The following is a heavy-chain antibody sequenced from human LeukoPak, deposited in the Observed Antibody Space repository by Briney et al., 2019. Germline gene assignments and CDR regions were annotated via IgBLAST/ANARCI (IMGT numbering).Heavy chain of an antibody. Sequence: GGSLRLSCAASGFTFDDYAMHWVRQAPGKGLERVSGISWNSGSIVYADSVKGRFTISRDNSKNTLFLQMNSLRAGDTAVYYCAKRRYCSSTSCHDFDYWGQGTLVTVSS. CDR3: AKRRYCSSTSCHDFDY. D-gene: IGHD2-2*01. V-gene: IGHV3-9*01. CDR1: GFTFDDYA. J-gene: IGHJ4*02. CDR2: ISWNSGSI.